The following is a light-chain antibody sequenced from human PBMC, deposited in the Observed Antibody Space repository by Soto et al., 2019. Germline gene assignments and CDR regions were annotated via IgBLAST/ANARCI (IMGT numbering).Light chain of an antibody. CDR2: GSS. Sequence: SQSXATLSVSLREXXXXXXXASESVNIYVALSTQKXGKANELIIFGSSXRATGITDRFRGSRSGTEFTLTINSLQSEDGAVYYCKSYNVWPLTYGRGTKVDIK. CDR3: KSYNVWPLT. V-gene: IGKV3D-15*01. CDR1: ESVNIY. J-gene: IGKJ4*02.